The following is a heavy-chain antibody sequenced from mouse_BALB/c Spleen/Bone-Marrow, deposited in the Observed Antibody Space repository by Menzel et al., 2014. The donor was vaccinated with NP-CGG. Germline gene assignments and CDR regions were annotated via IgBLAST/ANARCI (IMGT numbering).Heavy chain of an antibody. CDR3: ESRGEYFDV. CDR1: GYSFTGYY. V-gene: IGHV1-31*01. J-gene: IGHJ1*01. Sequence: VQLQQSGPELVKPGASVKISCKASGYSFTGYYMHWVKPSHGNSLDWIGYIYPYNCVSSYNQKFKGKATLTVDKSSSTAYMELRSLTSDDSAVYYCESRGEYFDVWGAGTTVTVSS. CDR2: IYPYNCVS.